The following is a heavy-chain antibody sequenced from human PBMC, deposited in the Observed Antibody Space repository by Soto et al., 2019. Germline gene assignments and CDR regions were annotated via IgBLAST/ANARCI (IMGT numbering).Heavy chain of an antibody. Sequence: SETLSLTCTVSGGSISSGGYYWSRIRQHPGKGLEWIGYIYYSGSTYYNPSLKSRVTISVDTSKNQFSLKLSSVTAADTAVYYCARRYSYNGMDVWGQGTTVTVSS. CDR1: GGSISSGGYY. CDR3: ARRYSYNGMDV. D-gene: IGHD1-1*01. J-gene: IGHJ6*02. V-gene: IGHV4-31*03. CDR2: IYYSGST.